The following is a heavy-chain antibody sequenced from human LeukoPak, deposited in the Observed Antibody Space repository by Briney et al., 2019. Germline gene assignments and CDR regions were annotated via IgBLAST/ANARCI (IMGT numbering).Heavy chain of an antibody. V-gene: IGHV3-49*03. Sequence: GGSLRLSCTASGFTFGDYVMSWFRQAPGKGLEWVGFIRSKAYGGTTEYAASVKGRFTISRDDSKSIAYLQMNSLKTEDTAVYYCTRDALVPAAMGPGSWFDPWGQGTLVTVSS. D-gene: IGHD2-2*01. CDR2: IRSKAYGGTT. CDR1: GFTFGDYV. CDR3: TRDALVPAAMGPGSWFDP. J-gene: IGHJ5*02.